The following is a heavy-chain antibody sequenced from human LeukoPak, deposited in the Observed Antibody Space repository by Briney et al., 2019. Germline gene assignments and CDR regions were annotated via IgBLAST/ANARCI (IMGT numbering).Heavy chain of an antibody. J-gene: IGHJ5*01. CDR3: TRAITYFYGSVTYDWFAS. V-gene: IGHV3-74*01. CDR2: IKSDGST. D-gene: IGHD3-10*01. Sequence: GGSLRLSCEASGFTFSSYWMHWVRQTPGKGLMWVARIKSDGSTIYADSVQGRFTISRDNAKNMVYLQMNSLRDDDTAIYYCTRAITYFYGSVTYDWFASWGQGTRVTVSS. CDR1: GFTFSSYW.